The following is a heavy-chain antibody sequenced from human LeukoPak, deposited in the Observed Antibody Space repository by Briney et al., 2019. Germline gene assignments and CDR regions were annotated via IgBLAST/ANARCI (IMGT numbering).Heavy chain of an antibody. CDR1: GFTFSSYA. J-gene: IGHJ4*02. V-gene: IGHV3-23*01. Sequence: GGSLRLSCAASGFTFSSYAMSWVRQAPGKGLEWVSAISGSGGSTYYADSVKGRFTISRDNSKNTLYLQMNSLRAEDTAVYYCAKHIAAAVDTATDYWGQGTLVTVS. CDR3: AKHIAAAVDTATDY. CDR2: ISGSGGST. D-gene: IGHD6-13*01.